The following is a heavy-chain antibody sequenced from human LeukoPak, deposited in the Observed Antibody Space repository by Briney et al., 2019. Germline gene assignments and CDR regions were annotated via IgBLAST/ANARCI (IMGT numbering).Heavy chain of an antibody. CDR1: GFTVSSNY. CDR2: IYSGGST. V-gene: IGHV3-53*01. CDR3: ARDSSGDYYYDY. D-gene: IGHD3-10*01. J-gene: IGHJ4*02. Sequence: GGSLRLSCAASGFTVSSNYMSWVRQAPGKGLEWISVIYSGGSTYYADSVKGRFTISRDNSKNTLYLQMNSLRAEDTAVYYCARDSSGDYYYDYWGQGTLVTVSS.